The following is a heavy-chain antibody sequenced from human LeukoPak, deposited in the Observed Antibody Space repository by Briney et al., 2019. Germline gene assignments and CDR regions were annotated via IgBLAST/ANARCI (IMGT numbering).Heavy chain of an antibody. CDR2: KKQEGREK. D-gene: IGHD3-22*01. Sequence: GGSLRLSCAASGFTFSNYWMSWVRQAAGKGLEWVANKKQEGREKFYVDSGNGRFTISRDSAKNSLYLQMNSLRDEDTAVYYCARYYYDSSGYNDHFDYWGQGTLVTVSS. V-gene: IGHV3-7*05. J-gene: IGHJ4*02. CDR3: ARYYYDSSGYNDHFDY. CDR1: GFTFSNYW.